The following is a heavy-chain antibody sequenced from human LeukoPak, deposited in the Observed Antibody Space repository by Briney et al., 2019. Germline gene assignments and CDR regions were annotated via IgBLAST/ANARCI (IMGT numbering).Heavy chain of an antibody. D-gene: IGHD3-10*01. J-gene: IGHJ4*02. CDR1: GYTFTDYA. CDR3: ARAGVTTFRGGVTTFPFGK. CDR2: IREDGSEK. Sequence: PGGSLRLSCAASGYTFTDYAMSWVRQAPGTGLEWMANIREDGSEKYYVDSVRGRFTISRDNAENSVYLQMNSLRGEDTAVYYCARAGVTTFRGGVTTFPFGKWGQGTLVTVSS. V-gene: IGHV3-7*01.